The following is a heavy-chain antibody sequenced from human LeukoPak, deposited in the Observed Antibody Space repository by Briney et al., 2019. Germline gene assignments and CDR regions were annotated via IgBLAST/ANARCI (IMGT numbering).Heavy chain of an antibody. CDR1: GFTFSSYA. V-gene: IGHV3-23*01. D-gene: IGHD2-2*01. CDR2: ITGSGGST. J-gene: IGHJ4*02. CDR3: AKGYCSSTSCAFDY. Sequence: GGSLRLSCTASGFTFSSYAMNWVRQAPGKGLEWVSAITGSGGSTYYADSVKGRFTLSRDNSKNTLYLQMNSLRAEDTAVYYCAKGYCSSTSCAFDYWGQGTLVTVSS.